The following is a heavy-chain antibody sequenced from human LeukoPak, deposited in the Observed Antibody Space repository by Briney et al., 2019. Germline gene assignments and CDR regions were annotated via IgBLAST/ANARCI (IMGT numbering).Heavy chain of an antibody. D-gene: IGHD4-17*01. CDR3: TSMTTGHDY. V-gene: IGHV4-34*01. CDR2: INHSGYT. CDR1: GVSCNDYY. J-gene: IGHJ4*02. Sequence: PSETLSLTCAVSGVSCNDYYWSWVRQTPGKGLEWIGEINHSGYTNDSPSLKSRVTLSIDTSRKQFSLNLRSVTVADSGIYYCTSMTTGHDYWGQGTLVTVSS.